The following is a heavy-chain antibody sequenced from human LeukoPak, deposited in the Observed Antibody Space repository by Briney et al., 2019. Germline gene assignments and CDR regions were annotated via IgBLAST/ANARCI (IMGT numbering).Heavy chain of an antibody. CDR3: AKAPVTTCRGAFCYPFDY. J-gene: IGHJ4*02. CDR1: GFTFSSYS. Sequence: GGSLRLSCAASGFTFSSYSMNWVRQAPGKVLEWVSAISDTGNTYHADSVKGRFTISRDSSKNTLFLQMNRLRPEDAAVYYCAKAPVTTCRGAFCYPFDYWGLGTLVTVSS. V-gene: IGHV3-23*01. CDR2: ISDTGNT. D-gene: IGHD2-15*01.